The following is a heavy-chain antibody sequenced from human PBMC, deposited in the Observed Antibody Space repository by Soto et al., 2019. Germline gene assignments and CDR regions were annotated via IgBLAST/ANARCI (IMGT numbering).Heavy chain of an antibody. J-gene: IGHJ4*02. CDR1: GGSISSYY. V-gene: IGHV4-59*01. CDR3: ARDAHGGSSSWRGHFDY. CDR2: IYYSGST. Sequence: SETLSLTCTVSGGSISSYYWSWIRQPPGKGLEWIGYIYYSGSTNYNPSLKSRVTISVDTSKNQFSLKLSSVTAADTAVYYCARDAHGGSSSWRGHFDYWGRGTLVTVSS. D-gene: IGHD6-13*01.